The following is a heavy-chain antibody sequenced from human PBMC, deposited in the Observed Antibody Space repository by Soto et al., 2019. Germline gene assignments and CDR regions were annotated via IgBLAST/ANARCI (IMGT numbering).Heavy chain of an antibody. J-gene: IGHJ4*02. Sequence: SDTLSLTCTVSDAPFSSGSSYWNWIRQPPGKGLEWIAYVYYSGTTNYNPSLKSRVTISVDTSKSQFSLNLSSVTAADTAVYYCARLPRTGSPRYYFDSWGQGTLVTVS. D-gene: IGHD1-1*01. CDR2: VYYSGTT. CDR3: ARLPRTGSPRYYFDS. CDR1: DAPFSSGSSY. V-gene: IGHV4-61*01.